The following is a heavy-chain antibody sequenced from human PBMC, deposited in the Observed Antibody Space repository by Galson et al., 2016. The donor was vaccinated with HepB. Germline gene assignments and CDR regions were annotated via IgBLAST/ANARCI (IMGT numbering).Heavy chain of an antibody. Sequence: SLRLSCAASGFTFSKYAMHWVRQTPGKGLELVAIISYDGSNQYYADSVKGRFTISRDNSQNALYLQMNSLRAEDTALYYCAKSYYEPREMPDYWGQGTLVTVSS. CDR1: GFTFSKYA. J-gene: IGHJ4*02. CDR2: ISYDGSNQ. CDR3: AKSYYEPREMPDY. V-gene: IGHV3-30*18. D-gene: IGHD3-22*01.